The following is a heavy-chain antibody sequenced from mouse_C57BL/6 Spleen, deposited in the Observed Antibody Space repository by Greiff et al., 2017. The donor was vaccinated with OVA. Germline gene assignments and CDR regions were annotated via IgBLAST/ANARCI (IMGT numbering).Heavy chain of an antibody. Sequence: VQLQQSGPELVKPGASVKISCKASGYTFTDYYMNWVKQSHGKSLEWIGDINPNNGGTSYNQQFKGKATLTVDKSSSTAYLELRSLTSEDSAVYYCARSDYYGSSYGAYWGQGTLVTVSA. V-gene: IGHV1-26*01. CDR3: ARSDYYGSSYGAY. CDR2: INPNNGGT. J-gene: IGHJ3*01. D-gene: IGHD1-1*01. CDR1: GYTFTDYY.